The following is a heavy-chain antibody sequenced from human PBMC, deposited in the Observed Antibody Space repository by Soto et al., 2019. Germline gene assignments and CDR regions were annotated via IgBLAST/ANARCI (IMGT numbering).Heavy chain of an antibody. Sequence: SETLSLTCVVSGGSLRSYYWSWIRQPPGKGLEWIGYIYYSGSPNYNPSLKSRVTISVDTSKNQFSLKLSSVTAADTAVYYCARERGYSGYDWGEFDYWGQGTLVTVS. J-gene: IGHJ4*02. CDR1: GGSLRSYY. V-gene: IGHV4-59*01. D-gene: IGHD5-12*01. CDR3: ARERGYSGYDWGEFDY. CDR2: IYYSGSP.